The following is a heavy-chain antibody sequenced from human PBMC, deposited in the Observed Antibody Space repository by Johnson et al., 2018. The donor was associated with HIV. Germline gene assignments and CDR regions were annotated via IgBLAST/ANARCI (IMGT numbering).Heavy chain of an antibody. D-gene: IGHD5-12*01. CDR1: GFTFSNAW. CDR3: TTDEYSGYRGAFDI. Sequence: VQLVESGGGLVKPGGSLRLSCAASGFTFSNAWMSWVRQAPWKGLEWVGRIKSKTDGGTTDYAAPVKGRFTISRDDSKNTLYLQMNSLKTEDTAVYYCTTDEYSGYRGAFDIWGQGTMVTVSS. CDR2: IKSKTDGGTT. V-gene: IGHV3-15*01. J-gene: IGHJ3*02.